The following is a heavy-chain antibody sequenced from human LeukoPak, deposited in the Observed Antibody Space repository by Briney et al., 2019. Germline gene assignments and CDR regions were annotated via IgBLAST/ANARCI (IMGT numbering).Heavy chain of an antibody. CDR2: ISSSGSTI. D-gene: IGHD2/OR15-2a*01. V-gene: IGHV3-48*03. J-gene: IGHJ3*02. CDR3: AKGRTSYLEAFDI. Sequence: PGGSLRLSCAASGFTFSSYEMNWVRQAPGKGLEWVSYISSSGSTIYYADSVKGRFTISRDNSKNTLYLQMNSLRAEDTAVYYCAKGRTSYLEAFDIWGQGTMVTVSS. CDR1: GFTFSSYE.